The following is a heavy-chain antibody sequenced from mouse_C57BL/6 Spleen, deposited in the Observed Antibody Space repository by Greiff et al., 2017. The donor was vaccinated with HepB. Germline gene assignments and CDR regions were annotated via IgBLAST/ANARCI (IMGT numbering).Heavy chain of an antibody. CDR1: GYTFTDYY. Sequence: EVQLQQSGPVLVKPGASVKMSCKASGYTFTDYYMNWVKQSHGKSLEWIGVINPYNGGTSYNQKFKGKGTLTVDKSSSTAYMEINSLTSEDSAVYYCARGEEGYFDYWGQGTTLTVSS. CDR3: ARGEEGYFDY. J-gene: IGHJ2*01. CDR2: INPYNGGT. V-gene: IGHV1-19*01.